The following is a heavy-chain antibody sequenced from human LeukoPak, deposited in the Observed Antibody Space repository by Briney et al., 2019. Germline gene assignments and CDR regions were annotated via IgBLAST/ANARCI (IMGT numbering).Heavy chain of an antibody. D-gene: IGHD4-17*01. J-gene: IGHJ5*02. Sequence: SETLSLTCAVYGGSFSGYYWSWIRQPPGKGLEWIGEINHSGSTNYNPSLKSRVTISVDTSKNQFSLKLSSVTAADTAVYYCARRPYGDYLWFDPWGQGTLVTVSS. CDR1: GGSFSGYY. CDR3: ARRPYGDYLWFDP. CDR2: INHSGST. V-gene: IGHV4-34*01.